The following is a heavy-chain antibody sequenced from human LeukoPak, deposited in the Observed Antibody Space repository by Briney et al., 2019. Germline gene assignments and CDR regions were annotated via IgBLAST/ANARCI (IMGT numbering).Heavy chain of an antibody. CDR3: ARSATYYDFWSGYYIPWYFDY. CDR1: GYTFTGYY. CDR2: INPNSGAT. V-gene: IGHV1-2*02. D-gene: IGHD3-3*01. J-gene: IGHJ4*02. Sequence: GASVKVSCKASGYTFTGYYMHWVRQAPGQGLEWMGWINPNSGATNYAQKFQGRVTMTRDTSISTAYMELSRLRSDDTAVYYCARSATYYDFWSGYYIPWYFDYWGQGTLVTVSS.